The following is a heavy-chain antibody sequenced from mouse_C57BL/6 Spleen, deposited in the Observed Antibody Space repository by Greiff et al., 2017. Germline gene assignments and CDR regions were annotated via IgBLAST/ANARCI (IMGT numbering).Heavy chain of an antibody. D-gene: IGHD1-1*01. J-gene: IGHJ2*01. CDR1: GFTFSDYG. V-gene: IGHV5-17*01. CDR2: ISSGSSTI. Sequence: EVQLVESGGGLVKPGGSLKLSCAASGFTFSDYGMHWVRQAPEKWLEWVAYISSGSSTIYYADTVKGRFTISRDNAKNTLYLQMTSLRSEDTAMYYCARNPPMDYDGSSYFDYWGQGTTLTVSS. CDR3: ARNPPMDYDGSSYFDY.